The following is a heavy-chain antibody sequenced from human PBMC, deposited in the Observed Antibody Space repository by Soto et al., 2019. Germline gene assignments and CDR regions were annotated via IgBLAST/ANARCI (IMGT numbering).Heavy chain of an antibody. Sequence: QVQLVESGGGVVQPGGSLRLSCVASGFTLRTSGMHWVRQAPSKGLEWVAVISHDGSNQFYAESVKGRFTISRDNSKNMLYLQMNSLRADVPAVYFCAKDSSAAFGYWGQGTVVTVSS. CDR3: AKDSSAAFGY. V-gene: IGHV3-30*18. CDR2: ISHDGSNQ. CDR1: GFTLRTSG. J-gene: IGHJ4*02. D-gene: IGHD6-25*01.